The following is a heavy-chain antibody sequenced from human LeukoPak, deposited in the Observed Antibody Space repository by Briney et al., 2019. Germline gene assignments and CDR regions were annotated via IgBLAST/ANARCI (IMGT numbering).Heavy chain of an antibody. CDR3: TKRGAYYVDY. Sequence: AGGSLRLSCAASGFTFGTSAMSWVRRTPEKGLEWVSTITSGDGSPYYADSVKGRFTISRDNSNNMLYLQMNSLRAEDTAVYYCTKRGAYYVDYWGRGIPVTVSS. D-gene: IGHD3-16*01. J-gene: IGHJ4*02. CDR2: ITSGDGSP. CDR1: GFTFGTSA. V-gene: IGHV3-23*01.